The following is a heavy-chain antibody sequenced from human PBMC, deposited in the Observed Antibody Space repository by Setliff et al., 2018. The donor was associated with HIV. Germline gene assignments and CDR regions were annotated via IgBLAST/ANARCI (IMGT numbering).Heavy chain of an antibody. V-gene: IGHV3-30*02. CDR1: GFTFSRCG. CDR3: AKDDHLFEY. CDR2: IRYDGSDK. Sequence: PGGSLRLSCAASGFTFSRCGMHWVRQAPGKGLEWVTFIRYDGSDKYYTDSVKGRFTISRDNSKNTLYLQMNSLRDEDTAVYYCAKDDHLFEYWGQGALVTVSS. J-gene: IGHJ4*02.